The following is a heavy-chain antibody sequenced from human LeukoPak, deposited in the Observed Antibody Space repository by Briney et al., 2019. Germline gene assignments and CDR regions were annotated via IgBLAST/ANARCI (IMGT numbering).Heavy chain of an antibody. CDR1: GYTFTNYA. J-gene: IGHJ4*02. CDR3: ARQYCSGSICYYDY. CDR2: INTNTGNP. D-gene: IGHD2-15*01. Sequence: ASVKVSCKASGYTFTNYAMNWARQAPGQGLEWMGWINTNTGNPTYAQGFTGRFVFSLDTSVSTAYLQISSLKAEDTAVYYCARQYCSGSICYYDYWGQGTLVTVSS. V-gene: IGHV7-4-1*02.